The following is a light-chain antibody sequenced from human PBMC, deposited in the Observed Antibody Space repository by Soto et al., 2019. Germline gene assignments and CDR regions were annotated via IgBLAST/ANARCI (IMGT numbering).Light chain of an antibody. J-gene: IGKJ2*01. CDR1: QNILYSSNNNNY. Sequence: DIVMTQSPDSLAVSLGERATINCKSSQNILYSSNNNNYLAWYQQKPGQPTRLLIYWASTREFGVPDRFSGSGSGTDLTLTISSLQAEDVAVYYCHQFYSTPYTFGQGTKLEIK. CDR3: HQFYSTPYT. CDR2: WAS. V-gene: IGKV4-1*01.